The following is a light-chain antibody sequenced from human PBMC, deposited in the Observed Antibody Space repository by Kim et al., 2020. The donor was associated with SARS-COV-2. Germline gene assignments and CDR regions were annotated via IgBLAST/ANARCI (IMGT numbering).Light chain of an antibody. CDR2: GAS. CDR3: QQYNIWPRT. V-gene: IGKV3-15*01. J-gene: IGKJ1*01. Sequence: EIVMTQSPATLSVSPGERATLSCRASQSVGSNLAWYQQKPGQAPRLLLYGASTRATGIPARFSGSGSGTEFTLTINSLQSEDFAVYYCQQYNIWPRTFGQGTKVDIK. CDR1: QSVGSN.